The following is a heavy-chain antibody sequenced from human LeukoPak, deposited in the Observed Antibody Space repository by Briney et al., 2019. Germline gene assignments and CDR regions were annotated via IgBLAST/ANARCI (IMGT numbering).Heavy chain of an antibody. V-gene: IGHV3-48*03. Sequence: SGGSLRLSCAASGFTFSSYEMNWVRQAPGKGLEWVSYISSSGSTIYYADSVKGRFTISRDNAKSSLYLQMNSLRAEDTAVYYCARSTAYKNWFDPWGQGTLVTVSS. D-gene: IGHD3-16*01. CDR2: ISSSGSTI. CDR3: ARSTAYKNWFDP. J-gene: IGHJ5*02. CDR1: GFTFSSYE.